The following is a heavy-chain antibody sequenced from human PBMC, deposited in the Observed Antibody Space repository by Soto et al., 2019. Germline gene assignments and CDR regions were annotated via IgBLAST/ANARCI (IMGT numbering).Heavy chain of an antibody. Sequence: ASVKVSCKASGYTFTSYYMHWVREAPGQGLEWMGIINPSGGSTSYAQKFQGRVTMTRDTSTSTVYMELSSLRSEDTAVYYCARYCSGGSCYSGMDVWGQGTTVTVSS. CDR1: GYTFTSYY. CDR3: ARYCSGGSCYSGMDV. V-gene: IGHV1-46*01. J-gene: IGHJ6*02. CDR2: INPSGGST. D-gene: IGHD2-15*01.